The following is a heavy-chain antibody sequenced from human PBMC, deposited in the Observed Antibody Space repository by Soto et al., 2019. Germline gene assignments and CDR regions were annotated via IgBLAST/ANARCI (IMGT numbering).Heavy chain of an antibody. CDR2: ISDSSSYI. CDR3: ARDRHWAFDY. Sequence: GGSLRLSCAASGFTFSTYSMNWVHQAPGKGLEWVSSISDSSSYIYYADSVKGRFTISRDNAKNSLYLQMNSLRAEDTAVYYCARDRHWAFDYWGRGTLVTVST. D-gene: IGHD7-27*01. V-gene: IGHV3-21*01. CDR1: GFTFSTYS. J-gene: IGHJ4*02.